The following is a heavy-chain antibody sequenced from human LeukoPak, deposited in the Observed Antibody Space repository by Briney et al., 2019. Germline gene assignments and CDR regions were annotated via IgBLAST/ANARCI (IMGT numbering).Heavy chain of an antibody. CDR1: VFTFRRYA. D-gene: IGHD1-14*01. V-gene: IGHV3-23*01. Sequence: GGSLRLSCAACVFTFRRYAMSGVRQARGKGLEGVSASSERCGSTYYADSVKGRFTISRDNSKNQMYLQMNSLRAEDTAVYYCVKPITTFHYWGQGTVLTVFS. J-gene: IGHJ4*02. CDR3: VKPITTFHY. CDR2: SSERCGST.